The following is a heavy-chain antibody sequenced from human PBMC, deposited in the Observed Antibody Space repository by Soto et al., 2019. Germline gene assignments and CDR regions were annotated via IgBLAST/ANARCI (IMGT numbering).Heavy chain of an antibody. V-gene: IGHV1-18*01. CDR1: GYTFTSYG. Sequence: ASVKVSCKASGYTFTSYGISWVRQAPGQGFEWMGWIGAYNGNTNYAQKLQGRVTMTTDTSTSTAYMELRSLRSDDTAVYYCARDNPFYCSSTSCPDYYYYGMDVWGQGTTVTVSS. CDR3: ARDNPFYCSSTSCPDYYYYGMDV. D-gene: IGHD2-2*01. CDR2: IGAYNGNT. J-gene: IGHJ6*02.